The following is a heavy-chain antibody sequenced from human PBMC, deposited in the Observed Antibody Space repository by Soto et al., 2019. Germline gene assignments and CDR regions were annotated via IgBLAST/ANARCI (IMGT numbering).Heavy chain of an antibody. D-gene: IGHD3-22*01. CDR3: ARDLGYSDSSGYFDS. CDR1: GFTFSDYQ. Sequence: PGGSRRLSGAASGFTFSDYQMSWIRQAPGNGLEWVSYISSSDSIIYYADSVKGRFTISRENAKNSLYLQMNSLRAEDTAVYYCARDLGYSDSSGYFDSWGQGT. J-gene: IGHJ4*02. CDR2: ISSSDSII. V-gene: IGHV3-11*01.